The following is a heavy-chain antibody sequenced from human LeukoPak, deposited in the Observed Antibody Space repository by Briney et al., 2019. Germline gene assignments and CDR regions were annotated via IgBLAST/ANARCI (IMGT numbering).Heavy chain of an antibody. Sequence: HPGGSLRLSCAASGFTFSSYGMHWVRQAPGKGLEWVAFIRYDGSNKYYADSVKGRFTISRDNSKNSLYLQMNSLRTEDTALYYCAKDTPPSLYNWNYEPSRNYFDYWGQGTLVTVSS. D-gene: IGHD1-7*01. V-gene: IGHV3-30*02. J-gene: IGHJ4*02. CDR1: GFTFSSYG. CDR2: IRYDGSNK. CDR3: AKDTPPSLYNWNYEPSRNYFDY.